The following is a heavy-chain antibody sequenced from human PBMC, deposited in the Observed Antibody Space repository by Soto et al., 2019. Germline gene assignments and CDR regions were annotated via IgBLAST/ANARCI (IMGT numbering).Heavy chain of an antibody. V-gene: IGHV3-48*03. CDR2: ISSSGSII. D-gene: IGHD3-3*02. Sequence: HPGGSLRLSCAASGFPFSSYEMNWVRQPPGKGLEWVSYISSSGSIIYYADSVKGRFTISRDNAKNSLFLQMNSLRVEDTAVYYCARSPFLECNWAQGTLVTV. CDR1: GFPFSSYE. CDR3: ARSPFLECN. J-gene: IGHJ4*02.